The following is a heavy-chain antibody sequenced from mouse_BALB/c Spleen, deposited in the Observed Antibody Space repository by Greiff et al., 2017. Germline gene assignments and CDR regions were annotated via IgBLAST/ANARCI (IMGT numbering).Heavy chain of an antibody. CDR2: INPYNDGT. CDR3: ARTGLITTATRFDY. V-gene: IGHV1-14*01. Sequence: EVKLMESGPELVKPGASVKMSCKASGYTFTSYVMHWVKQKPGQGLEWIGYINPYNDGTKYNEKFKGKATLTSDKSSSTAYMELSSLTSEDSAVYYCARTGLITTATRFDYWGQGTTLTVSS. CDR1: GYTFTSYV. J-gene: IGHJ2*01. D-gene: IGHD1-1*01.